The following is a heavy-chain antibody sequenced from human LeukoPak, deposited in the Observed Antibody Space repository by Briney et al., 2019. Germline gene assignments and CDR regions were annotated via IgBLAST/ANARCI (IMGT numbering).Heavy chain of an antibody. CDR1: GFTFSDYY. CDR3: ATEGAYTTSSPPAY. CDR2: ISSSGSTI. J-gene: IGHJ4*02. Sequence: GGSLRLSCAASGFTFSDYYMSWIRQAPGKGLEWVSYISSSGSTIYYADSVKGRFTTSRDNAKNSLYLQMNSLRAEDTAVYYCATEGAYTTSSPPAYWGQGTRVTVSS. D-gene: IGHD3-16*01. V-gene: IGHV3-11*01.